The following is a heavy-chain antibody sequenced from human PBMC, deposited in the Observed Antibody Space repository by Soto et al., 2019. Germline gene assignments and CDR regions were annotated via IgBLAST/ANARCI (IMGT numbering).Heavy chain of an antibody. V-gene: IGHV3-30*03. CDR1: GFTFSSYG. Sequence: GGSLRLSCAASGFTFSSYGMHWVRQAPGKGLEWVAVISYDGSNKYYADSVKGRFTISRDNAKKSLYLQMNSLRDEDTAVYYCARVPHIAAAGFYGMDVWGQGTTVTVSS. D-gene: IGHD6-13*01. J-gene: IGHJ6*02. CDR3: ARVPHIAAAGFYGMDV. CDR2: ISYDGSNK.